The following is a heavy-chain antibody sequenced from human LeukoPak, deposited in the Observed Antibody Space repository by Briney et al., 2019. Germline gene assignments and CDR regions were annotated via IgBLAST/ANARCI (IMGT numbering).Heavy chain of an antibody. Sequence: PAETLSLTCTVSGVSISRYYLSWIRQPPGKGLEWIGHIYTSGITNYNPSLKSRFTISVDTSKDPFSLKLTSLTAADTAVYYCARHVHGYGQDYSYHYLDVWGKGTPVTVSS. CDR1: GVSISRYY. J-gene: IGHJ6*03. V-gene: IGHV4-4*09. D-gene: IGHD5-18*01. CDR2: IYTSGIT. CDR3: ARHVHGYGQDYSYHYLDV.